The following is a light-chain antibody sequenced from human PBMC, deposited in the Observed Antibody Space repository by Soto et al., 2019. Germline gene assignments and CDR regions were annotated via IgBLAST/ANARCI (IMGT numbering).Light chain of an antibody. CDR1: KLGDKY. CDR3: QAWDSSTASE. J-gene: IGLJ2*01. Sequence: SYELTQPPSVSVSPGQTASITCSGDKLGDKYACWYQQKPGQYPVLVIYQDSKRPSGIPERFSGSNSGNTATLTISGTQAMDEADYYCQAWDSSTASEFGGGTKLTVL. CDR2: QDS. V-gene: IGLV3-1*01.